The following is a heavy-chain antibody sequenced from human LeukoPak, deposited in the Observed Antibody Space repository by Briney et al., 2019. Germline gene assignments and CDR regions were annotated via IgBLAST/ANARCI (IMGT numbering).Heavy chain of an antibody. J-gene: IGHJ3*01. CDR2: VNRGSTTI. Sequence: GGSLTLSCAASGFTFYDYAMHWVRQVPGKGLEWVGGVNRGSTTIAYGDSAKGRFTIFRDNARNSLYLQMDSLRTEDTALYYCAKDLAVGTTPRVYAFDVWGQGTMVTVS. CDR1: GFTFYDYA. V-gene: IGHV3-9*01. D-gene: IGHD1-26*01. CDR3: AKDLAVGTTPRVYAFDV.